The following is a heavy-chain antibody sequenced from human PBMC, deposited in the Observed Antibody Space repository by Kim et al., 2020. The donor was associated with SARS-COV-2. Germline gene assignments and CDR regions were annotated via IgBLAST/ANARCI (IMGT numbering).Heavy chain of an antibody. V-gene: IGHV4-38-2*02. D-gene: IGHD3-9*01. Sequence: SETLSLTCTVSGYSISSGYYWGWIRQPPGKGLEWIGSIYHSGSTYYNPSLKSRVTISVDTSKNQFSLKLSSVTAADTAVYYCARENRYYDILTGWVGDWG. CDR2: IYHSGST. J-gene: IGHJ1*01. CDR1: GYSISSGYY. CDR3: ARENRYYDILTGWVGD.